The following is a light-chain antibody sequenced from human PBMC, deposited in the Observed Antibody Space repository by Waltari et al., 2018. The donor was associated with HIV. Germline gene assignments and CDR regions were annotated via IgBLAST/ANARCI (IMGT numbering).Light chain of an antibody. CDR1: SGDIGTYKY. J-gene: IGLJ1*01. CDR2: DVN. V-gene: IGLV2-14*03. CDR3: CSYTVNSTGV. Sequence: QSALTQPASVSGSPGQSIAISCTGTSGDIGTYKYVSWYQQHTGKVPKLIIYDVNVPPSGVYDRFSGSKSGNTATLTISGLHSDDEADDYCCSYTVNSTGVFGAGTKITV.